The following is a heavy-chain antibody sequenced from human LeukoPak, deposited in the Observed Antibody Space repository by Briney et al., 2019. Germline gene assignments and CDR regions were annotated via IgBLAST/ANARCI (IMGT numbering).Heavy chain of an antibody. Sequence: SETLSFTCTVSGGSISSSRYYWAWIRQPPGKGLEWIGSIYYSDLTYYNPSLESRVSMSLDTSKNQFSLRLSSVTAADTAVYYCARVYRLADPSRGYFDFWGPGTLVTVSS. CDR1: GGSISSSRYY. CDR2: IYYSDLT. D-gene: IGHD3-9*01. V-gene: IGHV4-39*07. J-gene: IGHJ4*02. CDR3: ARVYRLADPSRGYFDF.